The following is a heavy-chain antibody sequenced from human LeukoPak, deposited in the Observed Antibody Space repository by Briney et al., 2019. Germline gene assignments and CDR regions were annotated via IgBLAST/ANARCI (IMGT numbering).Heavy chain of an antibody. V-gene: IGHV4-59*01. Sequence: SETLSLTCTVSGGFISSYYWTWIRQPPGKGLGWIGYIYYSGSTNYNPSLKSRVTISVDTSKNQFSLKLSSVTAADTAVYYCATLVVAASWVQNDYWGQGTLVTVSS. CDR3: ATLVVAASWVQNDY. CDR1: GGFISSYY. J-gene: IGHJ4*02. D-gene: IGHD2-15*01. CDR2: IYYSGST.